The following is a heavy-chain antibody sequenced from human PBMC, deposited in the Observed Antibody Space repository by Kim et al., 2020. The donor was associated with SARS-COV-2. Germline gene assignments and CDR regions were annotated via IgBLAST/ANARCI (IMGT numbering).Heavy chain of an antibody. J-gene: IGHJ6*02. CDR1: GFTFSSYA. D-gene: IGHD4-17*01. CDR3: AKDDYGDWGYYYYYGMDV. V-gene: IGHV3-23*01. Sequence: GGSLRLSCAASGFTFSSYAMSWVRQAPGKGLEWVSAISGSGGSTYYADSVKGRFTISRDNSKNTLYLQMNSLRAEDTAVYYCAKDDYGDWGYYYYYGMDVWGQGTTVTVSS. CDR2: ISGSGGST.